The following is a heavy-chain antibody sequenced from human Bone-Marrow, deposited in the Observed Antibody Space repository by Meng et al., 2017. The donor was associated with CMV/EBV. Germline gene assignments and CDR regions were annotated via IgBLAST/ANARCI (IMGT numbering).Heavy chain of an antibody. D-gene: IGHD3-22*01. Sequence: GGSLRLSCAASGFTSSSYGMHWVRQAPGKGLEWVAVIWYDGSNKYYADSVKGRFTISRDNSKNTLYLQMNSLRAEDTAVYYCAKDWGNYYDSVYYYYGMDGWGQGTTVTVSS. CDR2: IWYDGSNK. CDR3: AKDWGNYYDSVYYYYGMDG. CDR1: GFTSSSYG. J-gene: IGHJ6*02. V-gene: IGHV3-33*06.